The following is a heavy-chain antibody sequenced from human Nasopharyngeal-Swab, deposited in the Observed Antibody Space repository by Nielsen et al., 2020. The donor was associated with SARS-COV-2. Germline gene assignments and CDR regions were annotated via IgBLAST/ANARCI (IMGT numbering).Heavy chain of an antibody. V-gene: IGHV3-48*03. CDR1: GFTFSNYE. J-gene: IGHJ4*02. CDR2: ISGDDATI. Sequence: GGSLRLSCAGFGFTFSNYEMNWVRQAPGKGLEWISSISGDDATIYYADFVRGRFSISRDNAKKSLYLQMDSLRAEDTAVYYCARGSRAWYWGQGTLVTVSS. CDR3: ARGSRAWY.